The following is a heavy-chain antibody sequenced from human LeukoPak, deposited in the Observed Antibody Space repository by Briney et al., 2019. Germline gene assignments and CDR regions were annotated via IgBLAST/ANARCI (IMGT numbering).Heavy chain of an antibody. J-gene: IGHJ6*02. Sequence: GGSLRLSCAASGFTFSSYAMSWVRQAPGKGLEWVSAISGSGGSTYYADSVKGRFTISRDNSKNTLYLQMNSLRAEDTAVYYCAREGEAGPLEGYYGMDVWGQGTTVTVSS. CDR1: GFTFSSYA. CDR2: ISGSGGST. D-gene: IGHD3-16*01. CDR3: AREGEAGPLEGYYGMDV. V-gene: IGHV3-23*01.